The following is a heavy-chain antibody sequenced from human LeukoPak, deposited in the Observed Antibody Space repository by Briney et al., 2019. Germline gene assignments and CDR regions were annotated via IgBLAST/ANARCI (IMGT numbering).Heavy chain of an antibody. D-gene: IGHD5-24*01. CDR3: ARHRDGYSNQAFDY. V-gene: IGHV4-59*01. CDR1: GGSISSYS. CDR2: IYYSGGT. J-gene: IGHJ4*02. Sequence: SETLSLTCTVSGGSISSYSCSWIRQPPGKGLEWIGYIYYSGGTSYNPSLKSRVTISVDTSKNQFSLRLSSVTAADTAVYYCARHRDGYSNQAFDYWGQGTLVTVSS.